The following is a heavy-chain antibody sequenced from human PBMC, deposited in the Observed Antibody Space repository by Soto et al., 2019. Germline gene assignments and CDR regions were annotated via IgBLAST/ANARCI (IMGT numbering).Heavy chain of an antibody. J-gene: IGHJ6*02. CDR1: GYTFTSYA. Sequence: ASVKVSCKASGYTFTSYAMHWVRQAPGQRLEWMGWINAGNGNTKYSQKFQGRVTITRDTSASTAYMELSSLRSEDTAVYYCARDLSPPERSSWRCMDVWGQGTTVTVSS. CDR2: INAGNGNT. V-gene: IGHV1-3*01. D-gene: IGHD6-13*01. CDR3: ARDLSPPERSSWRCMDV.